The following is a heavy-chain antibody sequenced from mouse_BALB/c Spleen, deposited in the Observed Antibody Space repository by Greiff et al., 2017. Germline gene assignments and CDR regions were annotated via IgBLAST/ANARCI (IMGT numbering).Heavy chain of an antibody. CDR1: GFTFSSYA. CDR2: ISSGGST. V-gene: IGHV5-6-5*01. D-gene: IGHD2-3*01. Sequence: EVKVEESGGGLVKPGGSLKLSCAASGFTFSSYAMSWVRQTPEKRLEWVASISSGGSTYYPDSVKGRFTISRDNARNILYLQMSSLRSEDTAMYYCARDGYYVWFAYWGQGTLVTVSA. CDR3: ARDGYYVWFAY. J-gene: IGHJ3*01.